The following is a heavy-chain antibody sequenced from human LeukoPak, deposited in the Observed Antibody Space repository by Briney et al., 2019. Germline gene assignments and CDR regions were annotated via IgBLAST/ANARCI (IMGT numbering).Heavy chain of an antibody. CDR1: GFTFSSNY. CDR2: IYSGGST. V-gene: IGHV3-66*01. D-gene: IGHD4-17*01. J-gene: IGHJ4*02. CDR3: ARAPSLFNDYGDYVTRDY. Sequence: GGSLRLSCAASGFTFSSNYMSWVRQAPGKGLEWVSVIYSGGSTYYADSVKGRFTISRDNSKNTLYLQMNSLRAEDTAVYYCARAPSLFNDYGDYVTRDYWGQGTLVTVSS.